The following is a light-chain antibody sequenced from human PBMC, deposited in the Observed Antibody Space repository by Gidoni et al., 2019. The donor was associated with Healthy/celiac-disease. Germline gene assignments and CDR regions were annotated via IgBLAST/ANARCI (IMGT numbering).Light chain of an antibody. J-gene: IGKJ3*01. CDR1: QSISSY. CDR3: QQSYSTPFT. CDR2: AAS. Sequence: DIQMTQSPSSLSASVGDRVTITCRASQSISSYLNWYQQKPGTAPKLLIYAASSLQSGVPSRFSSSGSGTDFTITISSLQPEDFANYYCQQSYSTPFTFGPGTKVDIK. V-gene: IGKV1-39*01.